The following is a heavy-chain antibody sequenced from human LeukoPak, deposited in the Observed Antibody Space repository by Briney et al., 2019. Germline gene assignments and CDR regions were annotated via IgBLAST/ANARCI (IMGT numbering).Heavy chain of an antibody. CDR1: GFTFSSSY. CDR2: IGPTSTKN. J-gene: IGHJ5*02. V-gene: IGHV3-11*04. CDR3: ARGGNWFDP. Sequence: GGSLRLSCAASGFTFSSSYMSWIRQAPGKGLEWISYIGPTSTKNSYADSVEGRFTISRDNDRNSLYLQMDSLEDGDTAIYYCARGGNWFDPWGQGTLVTVSS. D-gene: IGHD3-16*01.